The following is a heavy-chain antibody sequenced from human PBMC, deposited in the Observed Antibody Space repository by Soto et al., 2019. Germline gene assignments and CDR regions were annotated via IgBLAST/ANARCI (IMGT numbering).Heavy chain of an antibody. J-gene: IGHJ6*02. Sequence: SETLSLTCAVSGGSVSNRTHNWTWIRQPPRKGLDCIGFLYYGRTNYNPSVKSRLTISLDTSKIQISLNRSSVSAADTAVYYCARELGRTARPDDTYNYHALGVWGQGSTVTVSS. V-gene: IGHV4-61*01. CDR1: GGSVSNRTHN. CDR3: ARELGRTARPDDTYNYHALGV. D-gene: IGHD3-22*01. CDR2: LYYGRT.